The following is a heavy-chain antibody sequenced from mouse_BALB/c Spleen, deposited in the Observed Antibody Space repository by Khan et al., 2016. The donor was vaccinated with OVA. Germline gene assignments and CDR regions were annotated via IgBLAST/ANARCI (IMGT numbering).Heavy chain of an antibody. J-gene: IGHJ3*01. CDR3: TRSGYSAWFAY. CDR1: GFNIKDYY. V-gene: IGHV14-1*02. CDR2: IDPENGET. Sequence: VQLQQSGAELVRPGALVKLSCKASGFNIKDYYMHWVKQRPEQGLEWIGWIDPENGETVYDPKFQGKASITANTSTNTAYLQPSSLTSEDTAVYYCTRSGYSAWFAYWGQGTPVTVSA.